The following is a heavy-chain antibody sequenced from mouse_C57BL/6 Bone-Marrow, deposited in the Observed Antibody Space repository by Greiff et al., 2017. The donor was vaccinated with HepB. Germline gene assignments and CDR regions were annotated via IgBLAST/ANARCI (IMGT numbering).Heavy chain of an antibody. D-gene: IGHD1-1*01. CDR1: GFNIKDYY. CDR3: ASITTGSYYYAMDY. J-gene: IGHJ4*01. CDR2: IDPEDGET. Sequence: EVQGVESGAELVKPGASVKLSCTASGFNIKDYYMHWVKQRTEQGLEWIGRIDPEDGETKYAPKFQGKATITADTSSNTAYLQLSSLTSEDTAVYYCASITTGSYYYAMDYWGQGTSVTVSS. V-gene: IGHV14-2*01.